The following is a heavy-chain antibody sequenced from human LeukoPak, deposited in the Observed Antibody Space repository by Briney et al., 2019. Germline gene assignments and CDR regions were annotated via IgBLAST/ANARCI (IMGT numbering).Heavy chain of an antibody. CDR3: ARGNGSGSYSDAFDI. CDR2: ISSSSSYI. CDR1: GFTFTSYW. J-gene: IGHJ3*02. V-gene: IGHV3-21*01. D-gene: IGHD3-10*01. Sequence: PGGSLRLSCAASGFTFTSYWMSWVRQAPGKGLEWVSSISSSSSYIYYADPVKGRFTISRDNAKNSLYLQMNSLRAEDTAVYYCARGNGSGSYSDAFDIWGQGTMVTVSS.